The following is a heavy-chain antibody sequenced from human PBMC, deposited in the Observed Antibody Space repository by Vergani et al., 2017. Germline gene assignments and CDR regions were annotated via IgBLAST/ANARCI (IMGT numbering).Heavy chain of an antibody. D-gene: IGHD3-16*01. V-gene: IGHV3-30*02. Sequence: QVQLVESGGGVVQPGGSLRLSCAASGFTFSSYGMHWVRQAPGKGLEGVAFIRYDGSNKYYADSVKGRFTISRDNSKNTLYLQMNSLRAEDTAVYYCLGDGSYYYGMDVWGQGTTVTVSS. CDR3: LGDGSYYYGMDV. CDR1: GFTFSSYG. CDR2: IRYDGSNK. J-gene: IGHJ6*02.